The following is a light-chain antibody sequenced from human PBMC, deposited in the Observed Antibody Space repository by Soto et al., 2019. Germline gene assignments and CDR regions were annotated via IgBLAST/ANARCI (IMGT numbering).Light chain of an antibody. V-gene: IGKV3D-20*01. CDR3: QQYGSSPRT. J-gene: IGKJ1*01. CDR2: DAS. Sequence: EIVLTQSPATLSLSPGERATLSCGASQSVSNNYLAWYRQKPGLAPRLLIYDASTRATGIPDRFSGSGSGTDFTLTISKLEPEDFAVYYCQQYGSSPRTFGQGTKVET. CDR1: QSVSNNY.